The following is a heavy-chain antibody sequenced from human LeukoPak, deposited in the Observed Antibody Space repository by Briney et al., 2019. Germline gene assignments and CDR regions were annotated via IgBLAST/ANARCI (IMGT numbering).Heavy chain of an antibody. CDR2: ISYDGSNK. V-gene: IGHV3-30*19. Sequence: GGSLRLFCAASGFTFSSYGMHWVRQAPGKGLEWVAVISYDGSNKYYADSVKGRFTISRDNSKNTLYLQMNSLRAEDTAVYYCARDDCSGGSCYSSFDYWGQGTLVTVSS. CDR1: GFTFSSYG. CDR3: ARDDCSGGSCYSSFDY. D-gene: IGHD2-15*01. J-gene: IGHJ4*02.